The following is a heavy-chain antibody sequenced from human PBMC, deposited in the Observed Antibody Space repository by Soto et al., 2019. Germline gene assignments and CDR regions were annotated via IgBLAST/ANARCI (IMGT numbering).Heavy chain of an antibody. CDR3: ARSQGSSTSLEIYYYYYYGMDV. J-gene: IGHJ6*02. CDR2: IIPIPGTA. D-gene: IGHD2-2*01. CDR1: GVTFGSYA. V-gene: IGHV1-69*01. Sequence: QVQLVQSGAEVKKPGSSVKVSCKASGVTFGSYAISWVRQAPGHGLEWMGGIIPIPGTANYAQKFQGRVTIAADESTSTAYMELSSLRSEDTAVYYCARSQGSSTSLEIYYYYYYGMDVWGQGTTVTVSS.